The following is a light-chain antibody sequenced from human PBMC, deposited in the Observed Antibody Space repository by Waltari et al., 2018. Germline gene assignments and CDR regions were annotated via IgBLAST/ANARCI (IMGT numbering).Light chain of an antibody. V-gene: IGKV3-15*01. CDR1: QSVGTN. CDR3: QQYYNWPPLT. Sequence: EVVMTQSPATLSVSPGERATLSCRASQSVGTNLAWYQQKPGQAPRLVIHGASTRATGIPARFSGSGSGTEFTLTISSLQSEDFAVYYCQQYYNWPPLTFGGGTTVEIK. CDR2: GAS. J-gene: IGKJ4*01.